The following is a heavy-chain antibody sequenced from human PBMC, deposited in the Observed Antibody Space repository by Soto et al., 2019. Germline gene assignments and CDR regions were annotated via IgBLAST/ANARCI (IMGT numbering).Heavy chain of an antibody. D-gene: IGHD6-13*01. Sequence: EVQLLESGGGLVQPGGSLRLSCAASGFTFSGYAMSWVRQAPGKGLEWVSAIGSGSPFYTDSVKGRFTISRDNANSMLYLQMNRLRADDTAVYFCAQDLGRSWYHSNSFAPGGQGTLVTVSS. J-gene: IGHJ5*02. CDR2: IGSGSP. CDR3: AQDLGRSWYHSNSFAP. CDR1: GFTFSGYA. V-gene: IGHV3-23*01.